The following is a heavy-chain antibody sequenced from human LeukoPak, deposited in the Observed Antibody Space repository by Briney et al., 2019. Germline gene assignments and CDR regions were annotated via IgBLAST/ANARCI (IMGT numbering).Heavy chain of an antibody. D-gene: IGHD6-19*01. CDR1: GGSISSSSYY. CDR3: ARRSSGNFDY. J-gene: IGHJ4*02. Sequence: SETLSLTCTVSGGSISSSSYYWGWIRQPPGKGLEWIGSIYYNGSTYYNPSLKSRVTISVDTSKNQFSLKLSSVTAADTAVYYCARRSSGNFDYWGQGTLVTVSS. V-gene: IGHV4-39*01. CDR2: IYYNGST.